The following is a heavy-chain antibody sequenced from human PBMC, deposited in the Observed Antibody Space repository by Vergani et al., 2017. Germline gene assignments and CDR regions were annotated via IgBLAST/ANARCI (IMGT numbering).Heavy chain of an antibody. J-gene: IGHJ5*02. Sequence: QVQLVESGGGVVQPGKSLRLSCAASGFSFISYGMHWVRQAPGKGLEWVAVISYDGSNKYYADSVKGRFTISRDTSKNTLYLQMNSLRAEDTAVYYCAKDLPSGTYGGDWLAPWGQGTLVTVSS. CDR3: AKDLPSGTYGGDWLAP. V-gene: IGHV3-30*18. CDR1: GFSFISYG. CDR2: ISYDGSNK. D-gene: IGHD4-23*01.